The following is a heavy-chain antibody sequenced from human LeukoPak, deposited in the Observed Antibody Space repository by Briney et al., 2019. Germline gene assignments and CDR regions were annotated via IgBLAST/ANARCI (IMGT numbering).Heavy chain of an antibody. Sequence: GGSLRLSCAASGFTFDDYAMHWVRQAPGKGLEWVSGISWNSGSIGYADSVKGRFTISRDNAKNSLYLQMNSLRAEDTAVYYCARDAFFRAFDIWGQGTMVTVSS. CDR3: ARDAFFRAFDI. V-gene: IGHV3-9*01. J-gene: IGHJ3*02. CDR2: ISWNSGSI. D-gene: IGHD3-3*02. CDR1: GFTFDDYA.